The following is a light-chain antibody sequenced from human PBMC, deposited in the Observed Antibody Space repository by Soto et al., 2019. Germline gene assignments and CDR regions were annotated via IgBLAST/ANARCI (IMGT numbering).Light chain of an antibody. Sequence: EIVLTQSPATMSLSPGERATLSCRASQSVSSNFLAWYQQKPGQAPRLLIHGASTRATAIPDRFSGSGSGTDFTLSISRLEPEDSAVYYCQQYGSSPMYTFGQGTKVDIK. CDR2: GAS. CDR1: QSVSSNF. J-gene: IGKJ2*01. CDR3: QQYGSSPMYT. V-gene: IGKV3-20*01.